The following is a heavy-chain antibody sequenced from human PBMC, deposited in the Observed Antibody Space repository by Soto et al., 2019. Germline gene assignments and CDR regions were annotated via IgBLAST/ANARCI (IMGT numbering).Heavy chain of an antibody. D-gene: IGHD2-15*01. CDR1: GGSFSGYD. CDR3: QLSTRVTEGYCSGGSCYSGDY. CDR2: INHSGST. J-gene: IGHJ4*02. Sequence: PSETLALTCAVYGGSFSGYDGSWIRQHPGKGLEWIGEINHSGSTNYNPSLKSRVTISVDTSKNQFSLKLSSVTAADTAVYYCQLSTRVTEGYCSGGSCYSGDYWGQGTLVTVSS. V-gene: IGHV4-34*01.